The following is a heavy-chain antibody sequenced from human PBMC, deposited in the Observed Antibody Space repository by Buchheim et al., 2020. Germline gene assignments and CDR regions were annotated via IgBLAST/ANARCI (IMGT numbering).Heavy chain of an antibody. CDR1: GGSFSGYY. V-gene: IGHV4-34*01. CDR3: ASLGSSGYFYYYYGMDV. Sequence: QVQLQQWGAGLLKPSETLSLTCAVYGGSFSGYYWSWIRQPPGKGLEWIGEINHSGSTNYNPSLKSRVTISVDTSKNQFSLKLSSVTAADTAVYYCASLGSSGYFYYYYGMDVWGQGTT. CDR2: INHSGST. D-gene: IGHD3-22*01. J-gene: IGHJ6*02.